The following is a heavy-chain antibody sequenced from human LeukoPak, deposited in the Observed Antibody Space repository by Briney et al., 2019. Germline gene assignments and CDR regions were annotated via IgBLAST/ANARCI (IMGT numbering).Heavy chain of an antibody. CDR1: GYTFTSYG. V-gene: IGHV1-18*01. Sequence: ASVKVSCKAAGYTFTSYGISWVRQAPGQGLVWMGWISVYNGNTKYAQSLQGRVTMTTDTSTSTAYMELRSLRSDDTAVYYCARRNYGSGSYYGFDYWGQGTLVTVSS. D-gene: IGHD3-10*01. CDR2: ISVYNGNT. J-gene: IGHJ4*02. CDR3: ARRNYGSGSYYGFDY.